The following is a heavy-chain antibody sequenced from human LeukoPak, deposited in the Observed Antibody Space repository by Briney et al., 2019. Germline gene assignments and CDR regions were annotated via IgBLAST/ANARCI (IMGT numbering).Heavy chain of an antibody. CDR2: ISYDGSNK. D-gene: IGHD3-10*01. J-gene: IGHJ4*02. CDR3: AKGNDGTMVRGVLYALDY. CDR1: GFTFSSYG. V-gene: IGHV3-30*18. Sequence: PGGSLRLSCAASGFTFSSYGMHWVRQAPGKGLEWVAVISYDGSNKYYADSVKGRFTISRDNSKNTLYLQMNSLRAGDTAVYYCAKGNDGTMVRGVLYALDYWGQGTLVTVSS.